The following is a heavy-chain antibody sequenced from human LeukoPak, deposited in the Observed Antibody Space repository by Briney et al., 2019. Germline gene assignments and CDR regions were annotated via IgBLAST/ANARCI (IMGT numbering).Heavy chain of an antibody. CDR1: GGSISSYY. CDR2: IYHSGST. J-gene: IGHJ3*02. D-gene: IGHD2-15*01. V-gene: IGHV4-59*12. Sequence: PSETLSLTCTVSGGSISSYYWSWIRQPPGKGLEWIGYIYHSGSTYYNPSLKSRVTISVDRSKNQFSLKLSSVTAADTAVYYCARGYCSGGSCYRAYDAFDIWGQGTMVTVSS. CDR3: ARGYCSGGSCYRAYDAFDI.